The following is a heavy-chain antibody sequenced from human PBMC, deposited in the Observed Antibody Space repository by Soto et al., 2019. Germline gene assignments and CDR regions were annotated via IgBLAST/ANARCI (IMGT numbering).Heavy chain of an antibody. J-gene: IGHJ5*02. D-gene: IGHD2-2*01. CDR3: TRRHLGYCSSTSCYGSWFDP. CDR2: IRSKAYGGTT. Sequence: SLRLSCTASGFTFGDYAMSWVRQAPGKGLEWVGFIRSKAYGGTTEYAASVKGRFTISRDDSKSIAYLQMNSLKTEDTAVYYCTRRHLGYCSSTSCYGSWFDPWGQGTLVTVSS. V-gene: IGHV3-49*04. CDR1: GFTFGDYA.